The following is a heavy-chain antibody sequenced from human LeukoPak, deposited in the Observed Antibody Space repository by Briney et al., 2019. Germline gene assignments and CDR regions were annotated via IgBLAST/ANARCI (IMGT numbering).Heavy chain of an antibody. Sequence: GGSLRLSCAASGFIFSSYWMHWVRQVPGKGLVWVSRVNIDGTITNYADSVKGRFTISRDNAENTLYLQMDSLRAEDTAVFYCTRGGVYYSYDAFDIWGQGTMVTVSS. CDR3: TRGGVYYSYDAFDI. CDR2: VNIDGTIT. J-gene: IGHJ3*02. D-gene: IGHD3-22*01. CDR1: GFIFSSYW. V-gene: IGHV3-74*01.